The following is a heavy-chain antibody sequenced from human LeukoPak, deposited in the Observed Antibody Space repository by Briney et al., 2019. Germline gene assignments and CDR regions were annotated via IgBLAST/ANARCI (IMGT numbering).Heavy chain of an antibody. Sequence: KTGGSLRLSCAASGFTFSSYSMNWVRQAPGKGLEWVSSISSSSSYIYYADSVKGRFTISRDNAKNSLYLQMNSLRAEDTAVYYCARYAGYSGSYYDPIYIDYWGQGTLVTVSS. D-gene: IGHD1-26*01. V-gene: IGHV3-21*01. CDR1: GFTFSSYS. J-gene: IGHJ4*02. CDR3: ARYAGYSGSYYDPIYIDY. CDR2: ISSSSSYI.